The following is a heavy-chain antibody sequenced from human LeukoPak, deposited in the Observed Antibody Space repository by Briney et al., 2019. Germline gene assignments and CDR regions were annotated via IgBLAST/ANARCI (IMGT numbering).Heavy chain of an antibody. CDR3: ARSQGDVPAAKYYYYYGMDV. J-gene: IGHJ6*04. Sequence: ASVKVSCKASGYTFTSYAMHWVRQAPGQRLEWMGWINAGNGNTKYSQKSQGRVTITRDTSASTAYMELSSLRSEDTAVYYCARSQGDVPAAKYYYYYGMDVWGKGTTVTVSS. V-gene: IGHV1-3*01. CDR2: INAGNGNT. CDR1: GYTFTSYA. D-gene: IGHD2-2*01.